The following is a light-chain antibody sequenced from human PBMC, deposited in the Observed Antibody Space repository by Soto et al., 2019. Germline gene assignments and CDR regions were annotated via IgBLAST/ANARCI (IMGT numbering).Light chain of an antibody. V-gene: IGKV1-39*01. J-gene: IGKJ4*01. CDR3: QQSSSTPRT. CDR2: VAS. CDR1: QSVGTY. Sequence: DIQMTQSPSSLSASVGDRVTITCRASQSVGTYLSWYQQKEGKAPKLLINVASTLQSGVPTRFSGSGSGTDFTLAISSLQPEDFATYYCQQSSSTPRTFGGGTKVDIK.